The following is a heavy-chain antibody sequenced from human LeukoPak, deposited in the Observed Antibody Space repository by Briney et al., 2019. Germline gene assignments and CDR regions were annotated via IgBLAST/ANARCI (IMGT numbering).Heavy chain of an antibody. CDR2: IKQDESEK. Sequence: GGSLRLSCAASGFTFSSYWMSWVRQAPGKGLEWVANIKQDESEKYYVDSVKGRFTISRDNARNSLYLQMNSLRAEDTAMYYCASSVVVIAATTLDIWGQGTMVTVPS. CDR1: GFTFSSYW. V-gene: IGHV3-7*01. D-gene: IGHD2-15*01. CDR3: ASSVVVIAATTLDI. J-gene: IGHJ3*02.